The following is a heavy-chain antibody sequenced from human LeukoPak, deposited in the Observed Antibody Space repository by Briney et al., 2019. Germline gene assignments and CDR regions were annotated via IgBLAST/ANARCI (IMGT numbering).Heavy chain of an antibody. CDR3: GRVAPGGRHIDY. V-gene: IGHV3-23*01. CDR1: GFTFSAYG. Sequence: GGSLRLSCAASGFTFSAYGMSWVRQSPRKGLEWVSGVSGADGTTYYADSVKGRFTISRDNSKSTLYLQMNSLRAEDTAVYYCGRVAPGGRHIDYWGQGTLVTVS. J-gene: IGHJ4*02. CDR2: VSGADGTT. D-gene: IGHD6-13*01.